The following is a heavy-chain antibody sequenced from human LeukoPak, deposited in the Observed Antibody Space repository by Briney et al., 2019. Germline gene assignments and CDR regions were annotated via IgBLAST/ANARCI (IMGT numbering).Heavy chain of an antibody. CDR3: AKDLHYYTSDV. D-gene: IGHD3-22*01. V-gene: IGHV3-7*01. CDR1: GFTCCSYW. Sequence: PGGSLRLSCAASGFTCCSYWMHWVRPAPGKGLEWVASINQDGSTKNHVDSVKGRFTISRDNAKNLLSLQMNSLTVEDPAVYYCAKDLHYYTSDVWGPETRVTVSS. J-gene: IGHJ6*02. CDR2: INQDGSTK.